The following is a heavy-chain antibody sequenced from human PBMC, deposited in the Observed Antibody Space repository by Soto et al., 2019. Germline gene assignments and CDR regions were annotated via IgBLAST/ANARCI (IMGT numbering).Heavy chain of an antibody. D-gene: IGHD3-10*01. CDR1: GGSISSYY. CDR3: ARGREYYYGMDV. J-gene: IGHJ6*02. V-gene: IGHV4-59*01. Sequence: KPSETLSLTCTVSGGSISSYYWSWIRQPPGKGLEWIGYIYYSGSTNYNPSLKSRVTISVDTSKNQFSLKLSSVTAADTAVYYCARGREYYYGMDVWGQGTTVTVSS. CDR2: IYYSGST.